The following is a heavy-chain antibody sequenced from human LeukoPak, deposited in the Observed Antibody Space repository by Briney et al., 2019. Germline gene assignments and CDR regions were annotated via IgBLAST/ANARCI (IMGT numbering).Heavy chain of an antibody. CDR3: ARGLWRGLALTTVTTRLGWFDP. CDR2: IYYSRST. J-gene: IGHJ5*02. V-gene: IGHV4-59*02. D-gene: IGHD4-17*01. CDR1: GGSVSSDC. Sequence: PSESLSQERPVAGGSVSSDCCSWKRQHPREGLGWIGLIYYSRSTNYNPSLNSRVTISVDTSKHQFTLKLSSVTAADTAVYNCARGLWRGLALTTVTTRLGWFDPWGQGTLVTVSS.